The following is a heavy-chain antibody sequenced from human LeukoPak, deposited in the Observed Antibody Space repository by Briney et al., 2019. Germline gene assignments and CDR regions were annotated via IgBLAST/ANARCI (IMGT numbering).Heavy chain of an antibody. CDR2: INPNSGGT. D-gene: IGHD3-22*01. V-gene: IGHV1-2*06. J-gene: IGHJ4*02. CDR1: GYTFTGYY. Sequence: GASVKVSCKASGYTFTGYYMHWVRQAPGQGLEWMGRINPNSGGTNYAQKFQGRVTMTRDTSVSTAYMELSRLRSDDTAVYYCARYLEGGATIGRDYDSSGYSHVSRPIGYWGQGTLVTVSS. CDR3: ARYLEGGATIGRDYDSSGYSHVSRPIGY.